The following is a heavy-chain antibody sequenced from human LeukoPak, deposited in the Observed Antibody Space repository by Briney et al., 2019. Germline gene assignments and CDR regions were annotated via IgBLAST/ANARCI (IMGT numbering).Heavy chain of an antibody. CDR3: ANTRDGHNGNYFDY. CDR1: GYTFTSCY. J-gene: IGHJ4*02. Sequence: ASVKVSCKASGYTFTSCYMHWLRQAPGQGLEWLGRINPNGGSTSYAPKFQGRVTMTSDTSTSTVYMQLSSLRSEDTAIYYCANTRDGHNGNYFDYWGQGTLVTVSS. D-gene: IGHD5-24*01. CDR2: INPNGGST. V-gene: IGHV1-46*01.